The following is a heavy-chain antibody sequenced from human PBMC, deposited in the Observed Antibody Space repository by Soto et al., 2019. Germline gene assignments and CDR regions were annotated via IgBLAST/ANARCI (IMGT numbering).Heavy chain of an antibody. Sequence: GASVKVSCKASSYTFTSHGISWVRQAPGQGLEWMGWISAYNGNTNYAQKLQGRVTMTTDTSTSTAYMELRSLRSDDTAVYYCARDYYDSSGYRHDAFDIWGQGTMVTVSS. J-gene: IGHJ3*02. D-gene: IGHD3-22*01. CDR2: ISAYNGNT. CDR1: SYTFTSHG. CDR3: ARDYYDSSGYRHDAFDI. V-gene: IGHV1-18*01.